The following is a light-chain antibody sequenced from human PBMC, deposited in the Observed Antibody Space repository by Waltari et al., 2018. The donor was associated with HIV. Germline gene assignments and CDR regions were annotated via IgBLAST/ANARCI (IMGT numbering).Light chain of an antibody. CDR3: ERYDSAPPIT. Sequence: VLMQSPATICLSLSESATLSGGASQSLRSMSLGLYQHRPGLAPRLLIYCTSIRSTDIPEWFNGRGSATDLTLTINRVGAEDSGVYYCERYDSAPPITFGPGTRLEI. V-gene: IGKV3D-20*01. CDR2: CTS. CDR1: QSLRSMS. J-gene: IGKJ5*01.